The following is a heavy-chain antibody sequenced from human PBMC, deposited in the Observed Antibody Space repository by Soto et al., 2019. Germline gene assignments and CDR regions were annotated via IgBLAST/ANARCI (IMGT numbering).Heavy chain of an antibody. D-gene: IGHD2-21*02. V-gene: IGHV3-23*01. Sequence: EVQLLESGGGLVQPGGSLRLSCAASGFTFSSYAMSWVRQAPGKGLEWVSAISGSGGSTYYADSVKGRFTISRDNSKNTLYLQMNSLRAEDTAVYYCAKGRVWGAVVVVTAIDYWGQGTLVTVSS. J-gene: IGHJ4*02. CDR2: ISGSGGST. CDR1: GFTFSSYA. CDR3: AKGRVWGAVVVVTAIDY.